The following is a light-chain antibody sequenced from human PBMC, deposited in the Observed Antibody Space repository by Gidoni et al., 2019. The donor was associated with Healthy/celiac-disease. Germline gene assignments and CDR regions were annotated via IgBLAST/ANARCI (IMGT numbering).Light chain of an antibody. V-gene: IGLV2-14*01. CDR1: SSDVGGYNY. J-gene: IGLJ1*01. CDR2: EVS. Sequence: QSALTPPASVSGSPGQSITISCTGTSSDVGGYNYVSWYQQHPGKAPKLMIYEVSNRPSGVPDRFSGSKSGNTASLTISGLQAEDEADYYCSSYTSSSYVVGTGTKVTVL. CDR3: SSYTSSSYV.